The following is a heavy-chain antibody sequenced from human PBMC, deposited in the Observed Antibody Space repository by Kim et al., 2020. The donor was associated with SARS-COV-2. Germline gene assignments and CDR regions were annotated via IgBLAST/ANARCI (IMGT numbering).Heavy chain of an antibody. V-gene: IGHV3-23*01. Sequence: VKGRFTISRDQSKNTMYLQLSSLGAEDTAVYYCAKDRGGYSGYEWFDYWGQGTLVTVSS. D-gene: IGHD5-12*01. CDR3: AKDRGGYSGYEWFDY. J-gene: IGHJ4*02.